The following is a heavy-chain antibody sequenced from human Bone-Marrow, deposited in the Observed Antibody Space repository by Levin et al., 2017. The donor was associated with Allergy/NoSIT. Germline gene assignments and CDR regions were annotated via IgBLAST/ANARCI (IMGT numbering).Heavy chain of an antibody. CDR2: IYKSGGT. Sequence: SETLSLTCSVSGDSVTSNKYYWGWIRQPPGKGLEWIGSIYKSGGTYYNPSLKSRVTISVDSSHNHFSLKLNSVTAADTAVYYCASGLGYWGQGTLVTVSS. J-gene: IGHJ4*02. D-gene: IGHD2-2*03. V-gene: IGHV4-39*07. CDR1: GDSVTSNKYY. CDR3: ASGLGY.